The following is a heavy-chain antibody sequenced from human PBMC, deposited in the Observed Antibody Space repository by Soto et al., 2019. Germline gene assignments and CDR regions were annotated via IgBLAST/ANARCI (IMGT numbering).Heavy chain of an antibody. J-gene: IGHJ6*02. D-gene: IGHD3-3*01. CDR3: ARVINGITIFGVVIKEDYYYYGMDV. V-gene: IGHV1-8*01. CDR2: MNPNSGNT. Sequence: ASVKVSCKASGYTFTSYDINWVRQATGQGLEWMGWMNPNSGNTGYAQKFQGRATMTRNTSISTAYMELSSLRSEDTAVYYCARVINGITIFGVVIKEDYYYYGMDVWGQGTTVTVSS. CDR1: GYTFTSYD.